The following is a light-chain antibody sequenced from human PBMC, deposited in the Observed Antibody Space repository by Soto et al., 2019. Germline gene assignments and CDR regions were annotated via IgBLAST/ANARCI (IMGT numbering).Light chain of an antibody. V-gene: IGKV3-11*01. J-gene: IGKJ5*01. CDR2: DAY. Sequence: EIVLTQSPATLSLSPGERATLSCRASQSIINYLGWYQQKPGQAPRLLIYDAYNRATGIPARFSRSGSGTDFALTISSLEPEDFAIYYCQQRSDWPITFGQGTRLEIK. CDR3: QQRSDWPIT. CDR1: QSIINY.